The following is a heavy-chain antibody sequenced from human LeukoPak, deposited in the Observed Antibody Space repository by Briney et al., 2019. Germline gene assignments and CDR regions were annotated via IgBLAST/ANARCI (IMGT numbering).Heavy chain of an antibody. D-gene: IGHD2-15*01. CDR3: ARDSSRGYCSGGSCYLYYFDY. Sequence: PGGSLRLSCAASGFTVSSNYMSWVRQAPGKGLEWVSVTYTGGSTNYADSVKGRFSISRDNSKNTLYLQMNSLRAEDTAVYYCARDSSRGYCSGGSCYLYYFDYWGQGTLVTVSS. CDR1: GFTVSSNY. CDR2: TYTGGST. V-gene: IGHV3-66*01. J-gene: IGHJ4*02.